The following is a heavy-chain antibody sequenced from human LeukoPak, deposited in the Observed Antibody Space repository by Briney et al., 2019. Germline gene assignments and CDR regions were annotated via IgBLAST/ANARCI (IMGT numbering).Heavy chain of an antibody. CDR3: ARLPFPGIAAAGLIVPFDY. Sequence: GGSLRLSCAASGFTFSSYSMNWVRQAPGKGLEWVSYISSSSSTIYYADSVKGRFTISRDNAKNSLYLQMNSLRAEDTAVYYRARLPFPGIAAAGLIVPFDYWGQGTLVTVSS. CDR2: ISSSSSTI. J-gene: IGHJ4*02. CDR1: GFTFSSYS. V-gene: IGHV3-48*04. D-gene: IGHD6-13*01.